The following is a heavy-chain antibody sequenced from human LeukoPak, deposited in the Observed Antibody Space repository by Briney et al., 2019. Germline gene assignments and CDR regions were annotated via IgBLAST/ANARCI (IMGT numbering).Heavy chain of an antibody. D-gene: IGHD5-18*01. J-gene: IGHJ6*02. V-gene: IGHV1-8*01. CDR2: MNPNSGNT. Sequence: GASVKVSCKASGYTFTSYDINWVRQATGQGLEWMGWMNPNSGNTGYAQKFQGRVTMTRNTSISTVYMELSSLRSEDTAVYYCARVRYNYGFRYYGMDVWGQGTTVTVSS. CDR1: GYTFTSYD. CDR3: ARVRYNYGFRYYGMDV.